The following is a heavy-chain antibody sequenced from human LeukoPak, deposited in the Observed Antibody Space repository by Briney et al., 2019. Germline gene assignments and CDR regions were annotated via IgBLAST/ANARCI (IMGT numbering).Heavy chain of an antibody. CDR2: IKQDGSEK. D-gene: IGHD2-2*01. V-gene: IGHV3-7*01. Sequence: PGGSLRLSCAASGFTFSSYWRSWVRQAPGKGLEGVANIKQDGSEKYYVDSVKGRFTISRDNAKNSLYLQMNSLRAEDTAVYYCARDGNYCSSTSCYAVDYWGQGTLVTVSS. J-gene: IGHJ4*02. CDR3: ARDGNYCSSTSCYAVDY. CDR1: GFTFSSYW.